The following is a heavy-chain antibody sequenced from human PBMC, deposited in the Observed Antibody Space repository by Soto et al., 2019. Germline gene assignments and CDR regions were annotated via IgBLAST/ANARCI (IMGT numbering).Heavy chain of an antibody. Sequence: QVQLVQSGAEVKKPGSSVKVSCKASGGTFSSYAISWVRQAPGQGLEWMGGIIPIFGTANYAQKFQGRVTITADESTSTAYMELSSLRSEDTAVYYCARGGAGATQEPAYYYYGMDVWGQGTTVTVSS. CDR1: GGTFSSYA. D-gene: IGHD1-26*01. CDR2: IIPIFGTA. J-gene: IGHJ6*02. CDR3: ARGGAGATQEPAYYYYGMDV. V-gene: IGHV1-69*01.